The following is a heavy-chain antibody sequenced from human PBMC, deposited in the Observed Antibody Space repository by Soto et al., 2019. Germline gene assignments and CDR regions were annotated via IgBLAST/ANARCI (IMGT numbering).Heavy chain of an antibody. Sequence: QVQLVQSGAEVKKPGSSVKVSCKASGGTFSTYTIIWVRQAPGQGLEWMGRILPMLDITNSAQRFQGRVTITADQSTSTAYLELSSLRSEDTAVYYCTLGSWSAETFEIWGRGNMVTVSS. V-gene: IGHV1-69*02. CDR1: GGTFSTYT. J-gene: IGHJ3*02. CDR2: ILPMLDIT. CDR3: TLGSWSAETFEI. D-gene: IGHD6-13*01.